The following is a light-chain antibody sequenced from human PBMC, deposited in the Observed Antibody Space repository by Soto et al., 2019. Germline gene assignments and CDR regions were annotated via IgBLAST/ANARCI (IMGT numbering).Light chain of an antibody. CDR3: QQYTDWPT. Sequence: IVMTQSPATLSVSPGERATLSCRASQSITTDLAWYQQKPGQAPRLLIYGASTRATGIPDRFIGSGSGTEFTLAISSLQSEDLAVYYCQQYTDWPTFGQGTKVEIK. J-gene: IGKJ1*01. CDR2: GAS. CDR1: QSITTD. V-gene: IGKV3-15*01.